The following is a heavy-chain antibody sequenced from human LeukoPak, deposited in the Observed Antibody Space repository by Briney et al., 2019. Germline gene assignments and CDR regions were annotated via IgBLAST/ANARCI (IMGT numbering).Heavy chain of an antibody. Sequence: SQTLSLTCAVSGGSISSGSYSWSWIRQPPGKGLEWIGYIYPRGSTYYNPSLKSRLILSLDKSANQFSLNLSSVTAADTAVYYCARFSPRAMGNYLDFWGRGTLVTVSS. CDR1: GGSISSGSYS. CDR3: ARFSPRAMGNYLDF. CDR2: IYPRGST. V-gene: IGHV4-30-2*01. D-gene: IGHD7-27*01. J-gene: IGHJ4*02.